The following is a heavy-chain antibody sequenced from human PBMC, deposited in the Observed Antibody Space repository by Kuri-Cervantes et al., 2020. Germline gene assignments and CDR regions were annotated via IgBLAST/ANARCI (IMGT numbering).Heavy chain of an antibody. J-gene: IGHJ4*02. CDR1: GFTFSSYA. V-gene: IGHV3-30-3*01. CDR3: ARDLLRAAAGTLDY. CDR2: ISYDGSNK. Sequence: LSLTCAASGFTFSSYAMHWVRQAPGKGLEWVAVISYDGSNKYYADSVKGRFTISRDNSKNTLYLQMNSLRAEDTAVYYCARDLLRAAAGTLDYWGQGTLVTVSS. D-gene: IGHD6-13*01.